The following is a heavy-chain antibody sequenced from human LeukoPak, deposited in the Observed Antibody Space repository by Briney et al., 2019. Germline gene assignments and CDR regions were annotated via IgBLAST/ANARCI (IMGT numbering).Heavy chain of an antibody. D-gene: IGHD5-24*01. CDR3: EREGDGYNRY. J-gene: IGHJ4*02. CDR1: GGSISSYY. Sequence: SETLSLTCTVSGGSISSYYWSWIRQPPGKGLEWIGYIYYSGSTNYNPSLKSRVTISVDTSKNQFSLKLSSVTAADTAVYYCEREGDGYNRYWGQGTLVTVSS. CDR2: IYYSGST. V-gene: IGHV4-59*01.